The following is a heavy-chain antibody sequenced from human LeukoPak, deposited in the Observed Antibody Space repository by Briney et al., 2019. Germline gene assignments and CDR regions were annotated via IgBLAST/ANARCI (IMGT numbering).Heavy chain of an antibody. D-gene: IGHD3-10*01. J-gene: IGHJ3*02. Sequence: SETLSLTCTVSGGSISSSSYYWGWIRQPPGKGLEWIGSIYHSGSTYYNPSLKSRVTISVDTSKNQFSLKLSSVTAADTAVYYCVRGSLEAFDIWGQGTMVTVSS. CDR1: GGSISSSSYY. V-gene: IGHV4-39*07. CDR2: IYHSGST. CDR3: VRGSLEAFDI.